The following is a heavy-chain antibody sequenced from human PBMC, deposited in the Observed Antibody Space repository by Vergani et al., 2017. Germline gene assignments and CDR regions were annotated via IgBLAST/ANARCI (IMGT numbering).Heavy chain of an antibody. J-gene: IGHJ6*03. V-gene: IGHV1-2*02. CDR2: INPNSGGT. D-gene: IGHD3-3*01. CDR1: GYTFTGYY. Sequence: QVQLVQSGAEVKKPGASVKVSCKASGYTFTGYYMHWVRQAPGQGLEWMGWINPNSGGTNYAQKFQGRVTMTRDTCISTAYMELSRLRSDDTAVYYCARDQGNYDFWSGYSDYYYYMDVWGKGTTVTVSS. CDR3: ARDQGNYDFWSGYSDYYYYMDV.